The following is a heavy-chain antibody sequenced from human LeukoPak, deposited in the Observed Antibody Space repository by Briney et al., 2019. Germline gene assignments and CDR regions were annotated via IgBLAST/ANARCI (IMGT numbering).Heavy chain of an antibody. Sequence: SETLSLTCTVSGGSISSSSYYWGWIRQPPGKGLEWIGSIYYSGSTYYNPSLKSRVTISVDTSKNQFSLKLSSVTAADTAVYYCATLANSLMGVWGKGTTVTVSS. D-gene: IGHD4/OR15-4a*01. J-gene: IGHJ6*03. V-gene: IGHV4-39*01. CDR2: IYYSGST. CDR1: GGSISSSSYY. CDR3: ATLANSLMGV.